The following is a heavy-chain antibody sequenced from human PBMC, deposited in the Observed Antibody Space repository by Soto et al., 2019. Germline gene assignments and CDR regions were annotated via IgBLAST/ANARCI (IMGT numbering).Heavy chain of an antibody. D-gene: IGHD2-2*01. V-gene: IGHV3-15*07. Sequence: GGSLILSCAASGFTFSNAWMNWVRQAPGKGLEWVGRIKSKTDGGTTDYAAPVKGRFTISRDDSKNTLYLQMNSLKTEDTAVYYCTTVFHCISTSCYAVYYYYGMDVWGQGTTVTVSS. CDR3: TTVFHCISTSCYAVYYYYGMDV. J-gene: IGHJ6*02. CDR2: IKSKTDGGTT. CDR1: GFTFSNAW.